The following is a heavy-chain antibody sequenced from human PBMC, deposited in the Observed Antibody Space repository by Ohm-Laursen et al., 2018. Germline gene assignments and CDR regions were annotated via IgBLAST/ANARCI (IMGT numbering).Heavy chain of an antibody. J-gene: IGHJ4*02. CDR2: MNPNSGNTGYSGDT. D-gene: IGHD2-2*01. CDR1: GYTFSTYD. Sequence: ASVKVSCKASGYTFSTYDIVWVRKAAGQGPEWMGWMNPNSGNTGYSGDTGYQHKFRGRITMTRDTSISTAYMELSGLTSEDTATYYCARAVRNQLVYDYWGQGTLVTVSS. CDR3: ARAVRNQLVYDY. V-gene: IGHV1-8*01.